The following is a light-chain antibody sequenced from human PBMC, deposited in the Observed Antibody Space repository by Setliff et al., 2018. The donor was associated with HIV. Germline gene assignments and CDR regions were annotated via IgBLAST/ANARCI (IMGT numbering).Light chain of an antibody. CDR2: WAS. V-gene: IGKV4-1*01. Sequence: DIVMTQSPDSLAVSLGERATINCKSSQTVLYSSNNKNYLAWYQQKPRQPPKLLIYWASTRESGVPDRFSGSGSGTDFTLTISSLQAEDVAAYYCQQYYNTPVTFGQGTKVDIK. CDR3: QQYYNTPVT. CDR1: QTVLYSSNNKNY. J-gene: IGKJ1*01.